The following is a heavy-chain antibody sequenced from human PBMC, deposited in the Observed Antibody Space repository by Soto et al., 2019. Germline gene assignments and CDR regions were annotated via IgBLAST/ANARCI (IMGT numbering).Heavy chain of an antibody. V-gene: IGHV4-31*03. CDR3: VRGQPHRITIFEVVIRSYDYGMDV. CDR1: GGPITNY. Sequence: SETLSLTCTVSGGPITNYGSWIRQHPGKGLEWIGYIYDSGSTYYNPSLKSRVTMSLDTSKNQLSLKLRSVTAADTAVYFCVRGQPHRITIFEVVIRSYDYGMDVWGQGTTVTVSS. J-gene: IGHJ6*02. CDR2: IYDSGST. D-gene: IGHD3-3*02.